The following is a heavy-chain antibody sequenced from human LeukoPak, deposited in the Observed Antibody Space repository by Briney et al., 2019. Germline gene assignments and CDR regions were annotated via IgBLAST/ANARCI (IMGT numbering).Heavy chain of an antibody. V-gene: IGHV3-30*01. Sequence: GGSLRLSCAASGFTLSSFAIHWVRQAPGKGLEWVAVISSDGSNKFYADSVRGRFTISRDNSKNTLNLQMNSLRPEDTAVYYCARDRPVGVPIAISYDLDSWGQGTLVSVSS. CDR3: ARDRPVGVPIAISYDLDS. J-gene: IGHJ4*02. D-gene: IGHD2-2*02. CDR1: GFTLSSFA. CDR2: ISSDGSNK.